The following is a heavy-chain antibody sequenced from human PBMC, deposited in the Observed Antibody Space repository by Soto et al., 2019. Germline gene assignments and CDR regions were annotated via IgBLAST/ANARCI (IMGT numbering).Heavy chain of an antibody. Sequence: GSLRLSCAASGFTFSTKYISWVRQAPGKGLEWVSVIYSGGSTFYADSVRGRFTISRDNSKNTVNLQMNSLRAEDTAVYYCARDPWAADYWGQGILVTVSS. CDR2: IYSGGST. CDR3: ARDPWAADY. CDR1: GFTFSTKY. J-gene: IGHJ4*02. D-gene: IGHD3-16*01. V-gene: IGHV3-66*01.